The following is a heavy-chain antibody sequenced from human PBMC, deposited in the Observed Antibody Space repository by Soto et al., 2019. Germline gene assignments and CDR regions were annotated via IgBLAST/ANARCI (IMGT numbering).Heavy chain of an antibody. Sequence: QSGGSLRLSCAASGFTFSSYAMHWVRQAPGKGLEWVAVISYDGSNKYYADSVKGRFTISRDNSKNTLYLQMNSLRAEDTAVYYCARVGDYYGSGKYNYFDCWGQGPLVTVSS. V-gene: IGHV3-30-3*01. J-gene: IGHJ4*02. CDR3: ARVGDYYGSGKYNYFDC. CDR1: GFTFSSYA. CDR2: ISYDGSNK. D-gene: IGHD3-10*01.